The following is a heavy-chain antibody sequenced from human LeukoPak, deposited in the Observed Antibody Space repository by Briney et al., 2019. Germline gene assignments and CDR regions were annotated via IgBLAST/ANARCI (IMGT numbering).Heavy chain of an antibody. Sequence: SVKVSCKASGGTFSSYVISWVRQAPGQGLEWMGGIIPIFGTANYAQKFQGRVTITADESTSTAYMELSSLRSEDTAVYYCARDGCSGGSCYSYYYYYMDVWGKGTTVTVSS. D-gene: IGHD2-15*01. V-gene: IGHV1-69*13. CDR3: ARDGCSGGSCYSYYYYYMDV. CDR1: GGTFSSYV. J-gene: IGHJ6*03. CDR2: IIPIFGTA.